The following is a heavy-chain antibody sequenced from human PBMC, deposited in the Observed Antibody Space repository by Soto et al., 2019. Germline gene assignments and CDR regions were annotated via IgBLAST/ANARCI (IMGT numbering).Heavy chain of an antibody. CDR3: AKDYLWFGESSSLGAFDI. CDR2: ISWTSGSI. J-gene: IGHJ3*02. Sequence: DVQLVESGGGLVQPGRSLRLSCAASGFTFDDYAMHWVRQAPGKGLEWVSGISWTSGSIGYADSVKGRFTISRDNAKNSLYLQMNSLRAEDTALYYCAKDYLWFGESSSLGAFDIWGQGTMVTVSS. CDR1: GFTFDDYA. D-gene: IGHD3-10*01. V-gene: IGHV3-9*01.